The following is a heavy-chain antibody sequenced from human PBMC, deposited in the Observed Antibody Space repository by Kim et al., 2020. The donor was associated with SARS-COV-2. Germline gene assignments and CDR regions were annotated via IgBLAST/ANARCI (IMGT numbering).Heavy chain of an antibody. V-gene: IGHV3-23*01. CDR3: AKENGYSSSSSVDYYYYGMDV. J-gene: IGHJ6*02. CDR2: ISGSGGST. D-gene: IGHD6-6*01. Sequence: GGSLRLSCAASGFTFSSYAMSWVRQAPGKGLEWVSAISGSGGSTYYADSVKGRFTISRDNSKNTLYLQMNSLRAEDTAVYYCAKENGYSSSSSVDYYYYGMDVWGQGTTVTVSS. CDR1: GFTFSSYA.